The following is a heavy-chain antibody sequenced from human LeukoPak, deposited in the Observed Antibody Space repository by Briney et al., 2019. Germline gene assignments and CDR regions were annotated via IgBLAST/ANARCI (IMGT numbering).Heavy chain of an antibody. Sequence: GRSLRLSCAASGFTFNDYAMRWVRQAPGKGLEWVSGISWNSGSIGYADSVKGRFTISRDNAKNSLYLQMNSLRAEDTALYYCAKLLDGSGRYRYYGMEGWGQGTTVTV. CDR3: AKLLDGSGRYRYYGMEG. V-gene: IGHV3-9*01. J-gene: IGHJ6*02. CDR2: ISWNSGSI. D-gene: IGHD3-10*01. CDR1: GFTFNDYA.